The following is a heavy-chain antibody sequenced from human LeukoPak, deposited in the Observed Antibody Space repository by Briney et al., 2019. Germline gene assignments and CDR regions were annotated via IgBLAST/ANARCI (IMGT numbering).Heavy chain of an antibody. CDR1: GYSLTSYW. CDR3: ASGSWSELGELSSNFDY. CDR2: IDPSDSYT. Sequence: GESLKISCKGSGYSLTSYWISWVRQMPGKGLEWMGRIDPSDSYTNYSPSFQGHVTISADKSISTAYLQWSSLKASDTAMYYCASGSWSELGELSSNFDYWGQGTLVTVSS. V-gene: IGHV5-10-1*01. J-gene: IGHJ4*02. D-gene: IGHD3-16*02.